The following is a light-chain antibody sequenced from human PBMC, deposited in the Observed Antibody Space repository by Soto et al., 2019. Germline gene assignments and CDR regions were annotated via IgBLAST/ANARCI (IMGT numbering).Light chain of an antibody. CDR2: DAS. CDR3: QQYNTYSMYT. V-gene: IGKV1-5*01. CDR1: QSITKW. J-gene: IGKJ2*01. Sequence: DIQMTQSPSTLSASIGERVTITCRASQSITKWLAWYQQKPGRAPKVLISDASNLESGVPSRFSGSGSETDFTLTISSLQPDDFATSYCQQYNTYSMYTFGQGTKLEIK.